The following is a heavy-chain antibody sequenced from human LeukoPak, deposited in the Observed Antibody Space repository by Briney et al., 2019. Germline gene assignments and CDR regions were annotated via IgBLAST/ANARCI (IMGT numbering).Heavy chain of an antibody. CDR3: AKDPYSSSWITVAGIIPIVGYMDV. Sequence: PGGSLRLSCAASRFTFSSYAMSWVRQAPGKGLEWVSAISGSGGSTYYADSVKGRFTISRDNSKNTLYLQMNSLRAEDTAVYYCAKDPYSSSWITVAGIIPIVGYMDVWGKGTTVTVSS. D-gene: IGHD6-13*01. CDR2: ISGSGGST. J-gene: IGHJ6*03. V-gene: IGHV3-23*01. CDR1: RFTFSSYA.